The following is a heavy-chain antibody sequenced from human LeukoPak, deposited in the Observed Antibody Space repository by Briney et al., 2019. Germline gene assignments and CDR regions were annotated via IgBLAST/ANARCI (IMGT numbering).Heavy chain of an antibody. V-gene: IGHV4-4*09. Sequence: PSETLSLTCTVSGGSISSYYWSWIRQPPGKGLEWIGYIYTSGSTNYNPSHKSRVTISVDTSKNQFSLKLSSVTAADTAVYYCARRTQSGGYYFDYWGQGTLVTVSS. J-gene: IGHJ4*02. D-gene: IGHD3-10*01. CDR1: GGSISSYY. CDR3: ARRTQSGGYYFDY. CDR2: IYTSGST.